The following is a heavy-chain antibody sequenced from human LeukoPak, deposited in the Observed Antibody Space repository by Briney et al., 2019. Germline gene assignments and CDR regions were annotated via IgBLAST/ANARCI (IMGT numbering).Heavy chain of an antibody. Sequence: QPGGSLRLSCAASGFTVSSNYMSWVRQAPGKGLEWVSVIYSGGSTCYADSVKGRFTISRDNSKNTLYLQMNSLRAEDTAVYYCARDLDCSGGSCYSYWGQGTLVTVSS. J-gene: IGHJ4*02. CDR2: IYSGGST. CDR3: ARDLDCSGGSCYSY. D-gene: IGHD2-15*01. CDR1: GFTVSSNY. V-gene: IGHV3-66*02.